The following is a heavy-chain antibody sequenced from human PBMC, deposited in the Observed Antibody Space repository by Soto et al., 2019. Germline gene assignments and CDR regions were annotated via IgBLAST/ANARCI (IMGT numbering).Heavy chain of an antibody. CDR1: GYSFTSYW. CDR3: ARHLGSTPGDY. D-gene: IGHD3-16*01. Sequence: GESLKISCEGSGYSFTSYWISWVRQMPGKGLEWVGRIDPIDSYSNYSPSFQGHVTISADKSINTAYLQWSSLKASDTATYYCARHLGSTPGDYWGQGTLVTVSS. J-gene: IGHJ4*02. CDR2: IDPIDSYS. V-gene: IGHV5-10-1*01.